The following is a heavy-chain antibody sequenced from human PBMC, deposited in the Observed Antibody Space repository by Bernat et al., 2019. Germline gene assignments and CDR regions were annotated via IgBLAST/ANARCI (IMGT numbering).Heavy chain of an antibody. J-gene: IGHJ4*02. CDR2: ISYDGSNK. Sequence: QVQLVESGGGVVQPGRSLRLSCAASGFTFSSYAMHWVRQAPGKGLEWVAVISYDGSNKYYADSVKGRFTISRDNSKNTLYLQMNSLRAEDTAVYYCAKDLRGSYPLDYWGQGTLVTVSS. CDR3: AKDLRGSYPLDY. D-gene: IGHD1-26*01. CDR1: GFTFSSYA. V-gene: IGHV3-30*04.